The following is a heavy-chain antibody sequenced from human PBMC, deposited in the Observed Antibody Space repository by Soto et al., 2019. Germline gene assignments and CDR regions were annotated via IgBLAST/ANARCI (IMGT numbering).Heavy chain of an antibody. CDR3: ARDSNYDSSGYFIY. J-gene: IGHJ4*02. Sequence: SVKVSCKASGGTFSSYAISWVRQAPGQGLEWMGGIIPIFGTANYAQKFQGRVTITADKSTSTAYMELSSLRSEDTAVYYCARDSNYDSSGYFIYWGQGTLVTVSS. CDR2: IIPIFGTA. V-gene: IGHV1-69*06. CDR1: GGTFSSYA. D-gene: IGHD3-22*01.